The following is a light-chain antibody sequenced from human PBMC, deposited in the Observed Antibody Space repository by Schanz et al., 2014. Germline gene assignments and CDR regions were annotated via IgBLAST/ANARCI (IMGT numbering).Light chain of an antibody. V-gene: IGKV1-5*01. CDR2: DAS. CDR3: QQYDNYWT. Sequence: GDTVTITCRASQSISNWLAWYQQKPGKAPKLLIYDASSLESGVPSRFSGSGSGTEFTLTISSLQPDDFATYYCQQYDNYWTFGQGTKVEIK. J-gene: IGKJ1*01. CDR1: QSISNW.